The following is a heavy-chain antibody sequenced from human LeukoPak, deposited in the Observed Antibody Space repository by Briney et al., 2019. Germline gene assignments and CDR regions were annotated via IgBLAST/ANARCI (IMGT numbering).Heavy chain of an antibody. D-gene: IGHD5-18*01. CDR2: IWYDGSNK. Sequence: PGGSLRLSCAASGFMFRSYGMHCVRQAPGKGLEWVAVIWYDGSNKYYTDSVKGRFTISRDNSNNTLYLQMNSLRVEDTAVYYCARGHVRGYSYGFGYWGQGSLVTVSS. CDR1: GFMFRSYG. CDR3: ARGHVRGYSYGFGY. J-gene: IGHJ4*02. V-gene: IGHV3-33*08.